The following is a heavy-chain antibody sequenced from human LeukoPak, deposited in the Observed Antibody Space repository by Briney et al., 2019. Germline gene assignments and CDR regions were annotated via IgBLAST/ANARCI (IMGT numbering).Heavy chain of an antibody. Sequence: PSETLSLTCTVSGGSISNYYWSWIRQPPGKGLEWIGYIYYSGSTNYNPSLKSRVTISVDTSKNQFSLKLRSVTAADTAVYYCARALGYSYGPYYYYMDVWGKGTTVTVSS. V-gene: IGHV4-59*01. CDR1: GGSISNYY. CDR2: IYYSGST. CDR3: ARALGYSYGPYYYYMDV. J-gene: IGHJ6*03. D-gene: IGHD5-18*01.